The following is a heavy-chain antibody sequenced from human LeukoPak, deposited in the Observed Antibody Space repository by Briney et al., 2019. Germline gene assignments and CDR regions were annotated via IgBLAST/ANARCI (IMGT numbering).Heavy chain of an antibody. CDR2: ISWNSGSI. CDR3: VRWGEAFCGGDCYLHWFDP. CDR1: GFTFDDYA. J-gene: IGHJ5*02. Sequence: PGRSLRLSCAASGFTFDDYAMHWVRQAPGKGLEWVSGISWNSGSIGYADSVKGRFTISRDNAKDSLYLQMNSLRVDDTAVYYCVRWGEAFCGGDCYLHWFDPWGQGTLVTVSS. D-gene: IGHD2-21*02. V-gene: IGHV3-9*01.